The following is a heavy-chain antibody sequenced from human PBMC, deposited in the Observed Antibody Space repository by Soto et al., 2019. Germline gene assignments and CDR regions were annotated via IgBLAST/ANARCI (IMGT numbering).Heavy chain of an antibody. CDR1: GGSISSGGYS. V-gene: IGHV4-30-2*01. J-gene: IGHJ4*02. D-gene: IGHD4-17*01. CDR2: IYHSGST. CDR3: ASGLVTTLHY. Sequence: QLQLQESGSGLVKPSQTLSLTCAVSGGSISSGGYSWSWIRQPPGKGLEWIGYIYHSGSTYYNPSLKRRVPITGDRAKTQFSLKLSSGPAADTAVYSCASGLVTTLHYWGQGTLVTVSS.